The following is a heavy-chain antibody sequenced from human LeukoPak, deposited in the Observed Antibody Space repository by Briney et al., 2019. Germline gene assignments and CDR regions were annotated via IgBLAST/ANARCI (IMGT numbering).Heavy chain of an antibody. J-gene: IGHJ4*02. CDR3: ARALGSPLDY. CDR2: INDDGSTT. D-gene: IGHD1-26*01. CDR1: GFTFKTYG. Sequence: PGGSLRLSCVASGFTFKTYGMSWVRQAPGKGLVWVSRINDDGSTTNYADSVKGRITISRDNAKNTLYLQMNSLRAEDTAVYYCARALGSPLDYWGQGTLVTVSS. V-gene: IGHV3-74*01.